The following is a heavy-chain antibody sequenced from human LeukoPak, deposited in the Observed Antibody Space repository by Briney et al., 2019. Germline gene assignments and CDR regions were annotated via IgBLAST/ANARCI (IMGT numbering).Heavy chain of an antibody. Sequence: SETRSLTCTVSDVSISSYYWNWIRQPPGKGLEWIGYIYYSGNTNYNPSLKSRVTISVDTSKNQFSLKLSSVTAADTAVYYCARGTDDSWEGWFDSWGQGTLVTVSS. CDR1: DVSISSYY. D-gene: IGHD6-13*01. V-gene: IGHV4-59*01. CDR2: IYYSGNT. CDR3: ARGTDDSWEGWFDS. J-gene: IGHJ5*01.